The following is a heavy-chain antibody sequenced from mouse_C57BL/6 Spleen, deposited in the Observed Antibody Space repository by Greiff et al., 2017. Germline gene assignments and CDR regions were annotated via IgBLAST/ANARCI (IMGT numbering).Heavy chain of an antibody. CDR1: GYSFTGYY. V-gene: IGHV1-42*01. Sequence: EVKVVESGPELVKPGASVKISCKASGYSFTGYYMNWVKQSPEKSLEWIGEINPSTGGTTYNQTFKAKATLTVDKSSSTAYMQLKSLTSEDSAVYYCAKGYRYAMDYWGQGTSVTVSS. CDR3: AKGYRYAMDY. J-gene: IGHJ4*01. CDR2: INPSTGGT. D-gene: IGHD3-1*01.